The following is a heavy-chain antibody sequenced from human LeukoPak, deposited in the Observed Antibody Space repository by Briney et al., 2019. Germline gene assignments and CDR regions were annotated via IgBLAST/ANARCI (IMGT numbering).Heavy chain of an antibody. CDR2: IYYSGST. CDR1: GGSISSSSYY. J-gene: IGHJ4*02. V-gene: IGHV4-39*01. Sequence: SETLSLTCTVSGGSISSSSYYWGWIRQPPGKGLEWIGSIYYSGSTYYNPSLKSRVTISVDTSKNQFSLKLSSVTAADTAVYYCARGTLYGEYVLDYWGQGTLVTVSS. CDR3: ARGTLYGEYVLDY. D-gene: IGHD4-17*01.